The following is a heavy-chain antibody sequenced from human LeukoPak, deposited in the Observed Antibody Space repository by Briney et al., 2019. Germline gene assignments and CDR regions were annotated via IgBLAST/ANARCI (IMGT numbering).Heavy chain of an antibody. Sequence: GESLKISCKGSGYSFTSYRIGWVRQAPGKGLEWVSGISGNGGKTHYADSVKGRFTISRDNSKNTPYLQVNSLRADDTAVYYCAKERSSGWPFDYWGQGTLVTVSS. CDR2: ISGNGGKT. CDR3: AKERSSGWPFDY. J-gene: IGHJ4*02. D-gene: IGHD6-19*01. CDR1: GYSFTSYR. V-gene: IGHV3-23*01.